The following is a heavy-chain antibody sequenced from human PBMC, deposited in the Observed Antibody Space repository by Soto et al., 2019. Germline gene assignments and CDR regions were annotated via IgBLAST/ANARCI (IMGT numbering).Heavy chain of an antibody. J-gene: IGHJ6*02. CDR2: IYPGDSDR. CDR1: GYSFTSNW. V-gene: IGHV5-51*01. CDR3: ARCTHGYSPDCYYFEV. Sequence: PGESLKISCKGSGYSFTSNWIGWVRQMPGKGLEWMGAIYPGDSDRRCSPSFQGQVTMSADKYINTAYMQWSSLKASETAMYFCARCTHGYSPDCYYFEVWGQGTTVTVSS. D-gene: IGHD6-13*01.